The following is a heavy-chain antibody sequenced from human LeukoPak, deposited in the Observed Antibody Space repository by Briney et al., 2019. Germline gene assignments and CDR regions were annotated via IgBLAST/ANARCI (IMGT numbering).Heavy chain of an antibody. Sequence: RSSETLSLTCTVSGGSISSSSYYWGWIRQPPGKGLEWIGSIYYSGSTYYNPSLKSRVTISVDTSKNQFSLKLSSVTAADTAVYYCATHPGGIYDSSGYFFDYWGQGTLVTVSS. D-gene: IGHD3-22*01. CDR2: IYYSGST. CDR1: GGSISSSSYY. CDR3: ATHPGGIYDSSGYFFDY. J-gene: IGHJ4*02. V-gene: IGHV4-39*01.